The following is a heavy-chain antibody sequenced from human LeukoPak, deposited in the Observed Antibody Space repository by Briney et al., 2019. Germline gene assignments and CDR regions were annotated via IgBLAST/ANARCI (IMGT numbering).Heavy chain of an antibody. CDR3: ARDGYCSSTSCYYYGMDV. CDR2: IYSGGST. D-gene: IGHD2-2*01. CDR1: GFTVSSNY. Sequence: GGSLRLSCAASGFTVSSNYMSWVRQAPGKGLEWVSVIYSGGSTYYADSVKGRLTISRDNSKNTLYLQMNSLRAEDTAVYYCARDGYCSSTSCYYYGMDVWGQGTTVTVSS. V-gene: IGHV3-53*01. J-gene: IGHJ6*02.